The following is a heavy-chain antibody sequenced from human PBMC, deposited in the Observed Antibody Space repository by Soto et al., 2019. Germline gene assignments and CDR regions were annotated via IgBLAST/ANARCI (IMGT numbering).Heavy chain of an antibody. CDR3: VRAAYNSSWENYFDF. V-gene: IGHV1-3*01. D-gene: IGHD1-1*01. J-gene: IGHJ4*02. Sequence: QVQIVQSGAEVKKPGASVKVSCKTSGYSFTSYALHWVRQAPGQRLERMGWINVGNGKTIYSQKFQGRVTITRDRSASTGYVELSSLRFEDTAVYYCVRAAYNSSWENYFDFWGQGTLVTVSS. CDR1: GYSFTSYA. CDR2: INVGNGKT.